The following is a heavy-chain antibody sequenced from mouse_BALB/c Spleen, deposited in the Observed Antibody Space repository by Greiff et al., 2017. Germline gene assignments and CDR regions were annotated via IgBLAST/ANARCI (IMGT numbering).Heavy chain of an antibody. Sequence: VQLKESGPSLVKPSQTLSLTCSVTGDSITSGYWNWIRKFPGNKLEYMGYISYSGSTYYNQSLKSRISITRDTSKNQYYLQLNSVTTEDTATYYCARSSYYGNQYWYFDVWGAGTTVTVSS. CDR3: ARSSYYGNQYWYFDV. CDR2: ISYSGST. V-gene: IGHV3-8*02. CDR1: GDSITSGY. J-gene: IGHJ1*01. D-gene: IGHD2-10*01.